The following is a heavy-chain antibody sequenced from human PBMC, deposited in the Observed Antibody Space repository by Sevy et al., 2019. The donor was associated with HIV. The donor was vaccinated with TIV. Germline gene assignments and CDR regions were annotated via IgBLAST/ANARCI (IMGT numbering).Heavy chain of an antibody. D-gene: IGHD3-10*01. CDR2: IKSNSDGGTT. CDR3: ATAPGTGY. Sequence: GGSLRLSCEASGFILKSSWIHWVRQAPGKGLEWVGRIKSNSDGGTTDYAAPVEGRFTMSRDDSENRVYLQINNLKADDTAVYYCATAPGTGYWGQRTLVTASS. CDR1: GFILKSSW. V-gene: IGHV3-15*01. J-gene: IGHJ4*02.